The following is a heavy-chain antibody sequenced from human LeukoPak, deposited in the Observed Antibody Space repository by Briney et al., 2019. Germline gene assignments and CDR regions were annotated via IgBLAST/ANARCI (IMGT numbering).Heavy chain of an antibody. V-gene: IGHV3-7*01. CDR1: GFTFSSYW. CDR3: ARQARNLPYYYYMDV. J-gene: IGHJ6*03. Sequence: GGSLRLSCAASGFTFSSYWMSWVRQAPGKGLEWVANIKQDGSEKYYVDSVKGRFTISRDNAKNSLYLQMNSLRAEDTAVYHCARQARNLPYYYYMDVWGKGTTVTVSS. CDR2: IKQDGSEK.